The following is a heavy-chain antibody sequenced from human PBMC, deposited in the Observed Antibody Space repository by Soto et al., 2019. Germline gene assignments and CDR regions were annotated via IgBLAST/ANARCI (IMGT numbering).Heavy chain of an antibody. J-gene: IGHJ6*02. CDR1: GFIFSDFS. D-gene: IGHD2-2*01. CDR3: AREKKHQSLGGRFGMDV. V-gene: IGHV3-21*01. CDR2: IGSSGGYI. Sequence: VSLRLSCAVSGFIFSDFSMNWVRQAPGKGLEWVASIGSSGGYIFYADSVKGRFTISRDNAKKSLDLQINSLRAEDTAVYYCAREKKHQSLGGRFGMDVWGQGTTVTVSS.